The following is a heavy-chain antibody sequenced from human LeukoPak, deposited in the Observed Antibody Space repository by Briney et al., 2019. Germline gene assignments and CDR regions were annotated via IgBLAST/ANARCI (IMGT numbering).Heavy chain of an antibody. D-gene: IGHD6-13*01. J-gene: IGHJ3*02. Sequence: GASVKVSCKASGGTFSSYTINWVRQATGQGLEWMGWINPISGYTGYAQKFQGRVTMTGDTSISTAYMELSSLRSEDAAVYYCARGNRLYISSWSSLAFDIWGQGTMVTVSS. CDR3: ARGNRLYISSWSSLAFDI. CDR2: INPISGYT. V-gene: IGHV1-8*02. CDR1: GGTFSSYT.